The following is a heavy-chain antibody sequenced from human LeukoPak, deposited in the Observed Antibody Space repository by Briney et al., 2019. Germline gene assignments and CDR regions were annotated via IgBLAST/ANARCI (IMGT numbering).Heavy chain of an antibody. CDR2: ISGSGGST. J-gene: IGHJ4*02. CDR1: GFTFSTYA. D-gene: IGHD6-13*01. Sequence: GGSLRLSCAASGFTFSTYAMSWVRQAPGKGLEWVSAISGSGGSTYYADSVKGRFTISRDNPKNTLYLQMNSLRAEDTAVYYCAKSLSSSWYRGYFDYWGQGTLVTVSS. V-gene: IGHV3-23*01. CDR3: AKSLSSSWYRGYFDY.